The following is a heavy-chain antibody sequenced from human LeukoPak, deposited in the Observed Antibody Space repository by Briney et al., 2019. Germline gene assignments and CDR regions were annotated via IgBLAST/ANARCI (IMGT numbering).Heavy chain of an antibody. V-gene: IGHV1-2*02. J-gene: IGHJ4*02. Sequence: ASVKVSCKASGYSFSCYGMLWVRQAPGQGLEWMGWINPNSGGTNYAQKFQGRVTMTRDTSISTAYMELSRLRSDDTAVYYCARWDCSSTSCSDYWGQGTLVTVSS. CDR2: INPNSGGT. CDR3: ARWDCSSTSCSDY. CDR1: GYSFSCYG. D-gene: IGHD2-2*01.